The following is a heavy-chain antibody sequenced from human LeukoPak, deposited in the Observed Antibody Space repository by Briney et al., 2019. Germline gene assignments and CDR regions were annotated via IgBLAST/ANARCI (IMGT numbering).Heavy chain of an antibody. J-gene: IGHJ4*02. CDR2: ISSSRSI. V-gene: IGHV3-48*02. Sequence: PGGSLRLSCAASGFTFSSYSMNWVPQAPGRGREWVSYISSSRSIYYADSVKGRFTISRANANNSLSLQMNSLRDEDTAVYYCVLGSPFDYWGQGTLVTVSS. D-gene: IGHD3-10*01. CDR1: GFTFSSYS. CDR3: VLGSPFDY.